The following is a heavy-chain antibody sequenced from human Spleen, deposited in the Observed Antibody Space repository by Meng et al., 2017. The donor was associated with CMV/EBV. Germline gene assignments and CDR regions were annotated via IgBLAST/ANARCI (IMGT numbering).Heavy chain of an antibody. Sequence: GGSLRLSCTTSGFTFDDYAMSWVRQAPGKGLEWVGFIRSKAFGKTTEYAASVKGRFTISRDDSKNSLYLQMNSLKTEDSAVYYCADLGGAFGMDVWGQGTTVTVSS. CDR3: ADLGGAFGMDV. J-gene: IGHJ6*02. CDR1: GFTFDDYA. CDR2: IRSKAFGKTT. V-gene: IGHV3-49*04.